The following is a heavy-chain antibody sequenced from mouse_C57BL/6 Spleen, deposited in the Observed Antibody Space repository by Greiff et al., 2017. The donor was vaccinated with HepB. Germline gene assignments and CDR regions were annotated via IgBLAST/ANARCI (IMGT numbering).Heavy chain of an antibody. CDR2: IDPEDGDT. CDR1: GFNIKDYY. V-gene: IGHV14-2*01. J-gene: IGHJ3*01. Sequence: EVQLQQSGAELVKPGASVKLSCTASGFNIKDYYMHWVKQRTEQGLEWIGRIDPEDGDTKYAPKFQGKATITADTSSNTAYLQLSSLTSEDTAVYYCARSLCNGCISWFAYWGQGTLVTVST. D-gene: IGHD1-1*01. CDR3: ARSLCNGCISWFAY.